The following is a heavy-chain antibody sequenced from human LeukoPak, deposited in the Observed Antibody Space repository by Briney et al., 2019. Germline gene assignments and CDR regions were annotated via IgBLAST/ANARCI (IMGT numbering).Heavy chain of an antibody. V-gene: IGHV4-39*01. CDR2: IYYSGST. Sequence: SETLSLTCTVSGGSISSSSYYWGWIRQPPGKGLEWIGSIYYSGSTYYNPSLKSRVTISVDTSKNQISLKLSSVTAADTAVYYCASPPAGLGGYFHYWGQGTLVTVSS. D-gene: IGHD6-19*01. J-gene: IGHJ4*02. CDR3: ASPPAGLGGYFHY. CDR1: GGSISSSSYY.